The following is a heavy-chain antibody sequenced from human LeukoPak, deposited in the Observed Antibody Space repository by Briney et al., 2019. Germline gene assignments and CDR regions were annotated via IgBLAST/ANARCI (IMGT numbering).Heavy chain of an antibody. CDR3: AREFRARYSGSYSMVDGAFDI. Sequence: PGGSLRLSCEASGFTFSDYYMSWIRQAPGTGLEWVSYISSSSYTDYADSVKGRFTISRDNAKNSLYLQMNSLRAEDTAVYYCAREFRARYSGSYSMVDGAFDIWGQGTMVTVSS. CDR1: GFTFSDYY. V-gene: IGHV3-11*06. J-gene: IGHJ3*02. D-gene: IGHD1-26*01. CDR2: ISSSSYT.